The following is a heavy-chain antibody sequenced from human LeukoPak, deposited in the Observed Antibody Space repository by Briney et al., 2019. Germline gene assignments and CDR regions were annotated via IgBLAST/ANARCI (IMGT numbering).Heavy chain of an antibody. CDR2: ISISGGGT. Sequence: GGSLRLSWAASGXTFSSYDMSWVRQTPGKGLEWVSAISISGGGTFYADSVKGRFTISRDNSKNTLYLQLSSLRAEDTAVYYCANGAGGNAFALWGPGTMVIVSS. J-gene: IGHJ3*01. CDR1: GXTFSSYD. V-gene: IGHV3-23*01. CDR3: ANGAGGNAFAL. D-gene: IGHD6-19*01.